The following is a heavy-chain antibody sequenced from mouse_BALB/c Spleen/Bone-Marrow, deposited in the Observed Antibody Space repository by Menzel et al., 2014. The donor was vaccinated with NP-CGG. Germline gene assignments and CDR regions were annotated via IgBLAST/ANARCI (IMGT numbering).Heavy chain of an antibody. J-gene: IGHJ3*01. Sequence: EVQVQQSGAELVKPGASGRLSCSASGFNIXDVCMYWSRQRPEKGLEWIGRIDPANGNPEYDPKFQGKATITADTSSNIAYLHLSSFASDDIAVYSCAAFSNADPCFAYWGQGTLVTVSA. CDR3: AAFSNADPCFAY. D-gene: IGHD2-5*01. CDR2: IDPANGNP. V-gene: IGHV14-3*02. CDR1: GFNIXDVC.